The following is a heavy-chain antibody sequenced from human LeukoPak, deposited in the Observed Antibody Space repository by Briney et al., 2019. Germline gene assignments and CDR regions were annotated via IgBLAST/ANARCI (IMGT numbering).Heavy chain of an antibody. CDR3: ATYSSSWYQFDY. Sequence: GGSLRLSCAASGFTFDDYAMHWVRQAPGKGLEWVSGISWNSGSIGYADSVKGRFTISRDNAKNSLYLQMNSLRAEDTAVYYCATYSSSWYQFDYWGQGTLVTVSS. J-gene: IGHJ4*02. V-gene: IGHV3-9*01. CDR2: ISWNSGSI. CDR1: GFTFDDYA. D-gene: IGHD6-13*01.